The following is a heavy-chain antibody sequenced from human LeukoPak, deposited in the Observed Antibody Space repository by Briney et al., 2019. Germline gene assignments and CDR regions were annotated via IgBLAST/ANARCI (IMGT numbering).Heavy chain of an antibody. J-gene: IGHJ5*02. CDR3: ARDPLTDTAMVYNWFDP. CDR2: ISAYNGNT. CDR1: GYTFTSYG. D-gene: IGHD5-18*01. V-gene: IGHV1-18*01. Sequence: GASVKVSCKASGYTFTSYGISWVRQAPVQGLEWMGWISAYNGNTNYAQKLQGRVTMTTDTSTSTAYMELRSLRSDDTAVYYCARDPLTDTAMVYNWFDPWGQGTLVTVSS.